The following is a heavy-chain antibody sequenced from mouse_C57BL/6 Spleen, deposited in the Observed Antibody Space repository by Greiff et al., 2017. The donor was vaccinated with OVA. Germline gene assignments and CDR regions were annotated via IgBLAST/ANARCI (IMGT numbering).Heavy chain of an antibody. D-gene: IGHD2-4*01. CDR1: GFTFNTYA. J-gene: IGHJ3*01. CDR2: IRRKSINYAT. CDR3: VGDDYDYDEAAWFAY. Sequence: EVQLVESGGGLVQPKGSLKLSCAASGFTFNTYAMHWVRQAPGKGLEWVARIRRKSINYATYYADSVKDRFTISRDDSQSMLYLQMINLKTEDTAMYDCVGDDYDYDEAAWFAYWGQGTLVTVSA. V-gene: IGHV10-3*01.